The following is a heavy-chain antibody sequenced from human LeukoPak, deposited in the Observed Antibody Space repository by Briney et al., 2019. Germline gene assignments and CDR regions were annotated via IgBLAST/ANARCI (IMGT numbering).Heavy chain of an antibody. J-gene: IGHJ4*02. D-gene: IGHD6-13*01. Sequence: PGRSLRLSCAASGFTFSSYAMHWVRQAPGKGLEWVAVIAYDGSRAFYADSVKGRFTISRDNSKNTMSVQMDDLRAEDTAVYYCTRYSNDHFDYWGQGTLVTVSS. CDR2: IAYDGSRA. CDR1: GFTFSSYA. V-gene: IGHV3-30*04. CDR3: TRYSNDHFDY.